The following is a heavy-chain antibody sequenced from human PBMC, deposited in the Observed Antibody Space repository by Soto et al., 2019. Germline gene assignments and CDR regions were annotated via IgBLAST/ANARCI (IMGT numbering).Heavy chain of an antibody. J-gene: IGHJ4*02. D-gene: IGHD2-2*01. CDR1: GFTFSSYG. CDR2: IWYDGSNK. V-gene: IGHV3-33*01. Sequence: GGSLRLSCAASGFTFSSYGMHWVRQAPGKGLEWVAVIWYDGSNKYYADSVKGRFTISRDNSKNTLYLQMNSLRAEDTAVYYCAREGYCSSTSCYGGIDYWGQGTLVTVSS. CDR3: AREGYCSSTSCYGGIDY.